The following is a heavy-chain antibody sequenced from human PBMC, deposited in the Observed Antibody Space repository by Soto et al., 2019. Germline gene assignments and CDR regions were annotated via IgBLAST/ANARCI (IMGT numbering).Heavy chain of an antibody. D-gene: IGHD1-7*01. J-gene: IGHJ4*02. CDR3: ARDPSITGTTYVFDS. V-gene: IGHV3-33*01. Sequence: GGSLRLSCAASGFTFSSYGMHWVRQAPGKGLEWVAVIWYDGSNKYYADSVKGRFTISRDNSKDTLYLQMNSLRAEDTAVYYCARDPSITGTTYVFDSWGQGTLVTVSS. CDR1: GFTFSSYG. CDR2: IWYDGSNK.